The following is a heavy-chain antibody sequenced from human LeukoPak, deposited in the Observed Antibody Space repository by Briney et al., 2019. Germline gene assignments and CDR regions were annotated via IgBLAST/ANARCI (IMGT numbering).Heavy chain of an antibody. V-gene: IGHV1-2*02. CDR3: ARGHYFLDV. J-gene: IGHJ6*03. Sequence: EASVKVSCKASGYTFTGYYMHWVRQAPGHGLEWMGSIHCNNGGSKSAQKFQGRVTMTRDTSIKTANMELRRLTSDDTAVYFCARGHYFLDVWGRGTTVTVSS. CDR2: IHCNNGGS. CDR1: GYTFTGYY.